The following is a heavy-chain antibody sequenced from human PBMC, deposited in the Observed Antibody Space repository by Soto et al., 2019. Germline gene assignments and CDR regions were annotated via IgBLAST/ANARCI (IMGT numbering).Heavy chain of an antibody. D-gene: IGHD1-26*01. V-gene: IGHV3-72*01. CDR2: SRNKANSHTT. Sequence: DVQVVESGGGLVQPGGNLRLSCVASGFVLSDHFMDWVRQAPGKWLEWLGRSRNKANSHTTQYAASVEGRFTISRDDTKNSVYLQMNSLETEDTAVYHCARYRVGRIGYDSWGQGTLVTVSS. J-gene: IGHJ4*02. CDR1: GFVLSDHF. CDR3: ARYRVGRIGYDS.